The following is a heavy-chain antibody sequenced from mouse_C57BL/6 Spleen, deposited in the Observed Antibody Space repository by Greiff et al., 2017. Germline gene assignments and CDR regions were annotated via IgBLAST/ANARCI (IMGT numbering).Heavy chain of an antibody. CDR1: GYTFTSYW. J-gene: IGHJ2*01. CDR2: IDPSDSYT. D-gene: IGHD1-1*01. CDR3: ARLHYGSSYFGY. Sequence: QVQLQQPGAELVMPGASVKLSCKASGYTFTSYWMHWVKQRPGQGLEWIGEIDPSDSYTNYNQKFKGKSTLTVDKSSSTAYMQLRSLTSEDSAVYYRARLHYGSSYFGYWGQGTTLTVAS. V-gene: IGHV1-69*01.